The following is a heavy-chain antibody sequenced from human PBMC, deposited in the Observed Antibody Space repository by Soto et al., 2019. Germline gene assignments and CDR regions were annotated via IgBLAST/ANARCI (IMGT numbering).Heavy chain of an antibody. J-gene: IGHJ6*02. D-gene: IGHD2-2*01. CDR2: INPNSGGT. CDR3: ARDAYCISTSCPKGFYYYYGMDV. V-gene: IGHV1-2*04. CDR1: GYSFTGYY. Sequence: ASVKVSCKASGYSFTGYYMHWVRQNPGQGLEWMGWINPNSGGTNYAQKFQGWVTMTRDTSISTAYMELSRLRSDDTAVYYCARDAYCISTSCPKGFYYYYGMDVWGQGTTVTVSS.